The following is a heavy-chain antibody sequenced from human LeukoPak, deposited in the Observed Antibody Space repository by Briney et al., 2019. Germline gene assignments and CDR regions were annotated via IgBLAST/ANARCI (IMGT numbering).Heavy chain of an antibody. CDR2: IYRSGST. D-gene: IGHD2-15*01. V-gene: IGHV4-34*01. J-gene: IGHJ4*02. Sequence: SETLSLTCAVYGGSFNGYYWNWLRQPPRKGLEWIGEIYRSGSTNYNPSLKSRVTISIGTSKNQFSLKLRSVTAADTAVYYCARVGCNGGPCNYQFDFDYWGRGIPVTVSS. CDR1: GGSFNGYY. CDR3: ARVGCNGGPCNYQFDFDY.